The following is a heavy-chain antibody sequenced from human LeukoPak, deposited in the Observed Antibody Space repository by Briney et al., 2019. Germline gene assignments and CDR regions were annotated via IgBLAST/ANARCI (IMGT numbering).Heavy chain of an antibody. CDR2: ISASGGYT. D-gene: IGHD6-13*01. CDR3: AKDRGGYSSCENFDS. CDR1: GFTFSRYA. V-gene: IGHV3-23*01. Sequence: GGSLGLSCAASGFTFSRYAMSWVRQAPGKGLEWVSGISASGGYTFHADSVKGRFTLSRDNSKNTLYLQMNSLRAEDTAIYYCAKDRGGYSSCENFDSWGQGTLVTVSS. J-gene: IGHJ4*02.